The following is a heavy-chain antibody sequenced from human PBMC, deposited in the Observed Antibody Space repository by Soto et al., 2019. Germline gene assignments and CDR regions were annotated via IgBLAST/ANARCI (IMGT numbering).Heavy chain of an antibody. CDR2: INPLNGYT. CDR1: GYTFTKNA. Sequence: QVQLVQSGAEVRKPGASVKVSCKTSGYTFTKNALHWVRQAPGRGPEWMGWINPLNGYTKYSERLKGRVTITRDTSASTAFMELRSLRSEDTATYYCTIDDYGTIYGRFDPWGQGTLVSVSS. J-gene: IGHJ5*02. V-gene: IGHV1-3*01. D-gene: IGHD4-17*01. CDR3: TIDDYGTIYGRFDP.